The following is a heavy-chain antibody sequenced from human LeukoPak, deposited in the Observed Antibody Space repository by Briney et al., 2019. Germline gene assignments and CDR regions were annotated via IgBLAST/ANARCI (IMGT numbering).Heavy chain of an antibody. CDR3: AKCLFYLWNHHYYYYMDV. J-gene: IGHJ6*03. Sequence: GGSLRLSCAGSGFTFRSYGLTWVRQAPGKGLEWVSFIDNTSEATSYADSVKGRFTISRDNSKSTLFLQMNGLRAEDTAVYYCAKCLFYLWNHHYYYYMDVWGKGTTVTASS. V-gene: IGHV3-23*01. CDR1: GFTFRSYG. CDR2: IDNTSEAT. D-gene: IGHD3-10*01.